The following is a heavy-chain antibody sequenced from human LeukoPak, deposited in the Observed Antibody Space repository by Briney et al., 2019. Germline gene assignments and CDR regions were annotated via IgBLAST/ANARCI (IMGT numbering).Heavy chain of an antibody. Sequence: PGGSLRLSCAASGFTFSSYEMNWVRQAPGKGLEWVSYISSSGSTIYYADSVKGRFTISRDNAKNSLYLQMNSLRAEDTAVYYCARLALRGFDYWGQGTLVTVSS. V-gene: IGHV3-48*03. J-gene: IGHJ4*02. CDR3: ARLALRGFDY. CDR2: ISSSGSTI. CDR1: GFTFSSYE. D-gene: IGHD5-12*01.